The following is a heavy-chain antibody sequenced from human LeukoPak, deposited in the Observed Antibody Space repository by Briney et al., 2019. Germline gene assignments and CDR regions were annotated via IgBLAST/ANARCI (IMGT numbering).Heavy chain of an antibody. CDR2: IYYSGST. CDR1: GGSINSYY. J-gene: IGHJ4*02. V-gene: IGHV4-59*01. CDR3: ARVTGYMTEDYFDY. D-gene: IGHD6-13*01. Sequence: SETLSLTCTVSGGSINSYYWSWIRQPPGKGLEWIGYIYYSGSTNYNPSLKSRDTISVDTSKNQFSLRLSSGTAADTAVYYCARVTGYMTEDYFDYWGQGTLITVSS.